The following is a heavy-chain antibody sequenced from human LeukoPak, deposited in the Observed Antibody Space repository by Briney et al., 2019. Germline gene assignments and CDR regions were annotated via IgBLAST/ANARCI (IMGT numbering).Heavy chain of an antibody. J-gene: IGHJ4*02. CDR3: ARTPDGVDY. CDR1: GFTFSNYW. CDR2: IKQDGSEI. D-gene: IGHD3-10*01. V-gene: IGHV3-7*01. Sequence: GGSLRLSCAASGFTFSNYWTTWVRQAPGKGLEWVANIKQDGSEIFYVDSVKGRFTISRDNARNSLYLQMNSLRAEDTAVYYCARTPDGVDYWGQGTLVTVSS.